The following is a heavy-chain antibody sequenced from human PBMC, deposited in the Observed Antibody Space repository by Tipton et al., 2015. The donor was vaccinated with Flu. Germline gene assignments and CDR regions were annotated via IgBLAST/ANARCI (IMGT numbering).Heavy chain of an antibody. V-gene: IGHV3-9*01. CDR3: AKGMGSSGYYSYYYYGMDV. D-gene: IGHD3-22*01. Sequence: RSLRLSCAASGFTFDDYAMHWVRQAPGKGLEWVSGISWNSGSIGYADSVKGRFTISRDNAKNSLYLQMNSLRAEDTALYYCAKGMGSSGYYSYYYYGMDVWGQGTTVTVSS. J-gene: IGHJ6*02. CDR1: GFTFDDYA. CDR2: ISWNSGSI.